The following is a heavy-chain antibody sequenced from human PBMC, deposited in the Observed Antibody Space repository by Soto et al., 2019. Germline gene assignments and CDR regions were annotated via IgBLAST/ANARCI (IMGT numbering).Heavy chain of an antibody. D-gene: IGHD2-2*01. Sequence: VQLLESGGGLVQPGGSLRLSCEASGFTFSTSAMSWVRQAPGKGLEWVSTISDSGSTYYADSVKGRFTISRDNSKNTLYLQLNSLRAEDTAVFYCAKVWGEDVDCSRTSCLYYFHHWGQGTLVTVSS. CDR1: GFTFSTSA. CDR2: ISDSGST. J-gene: IGHJ4*02. CDR3: AKVWGEDVDCSRTSCLYYFHH. V-gene: IGHV3-23*01.